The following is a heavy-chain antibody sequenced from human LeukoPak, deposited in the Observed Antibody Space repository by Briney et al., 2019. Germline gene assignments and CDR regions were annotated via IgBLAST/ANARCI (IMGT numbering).Heavy chain of an antibody. D-gene: IGHD2-2*01. CDR3: AKDIWDIVVVPAAILDY. J-gene: IGHJ4*02. CDR2: IDTGTSTI. CDR1: GFTFSTYS. Sequence: GGSLRLSCAASGFTFSTYSMNWVRQAPGKGLEWVSYIDTGTSTIYYADSVKGRFTISRDNAKNTLYLQMNSLRAEDTAVYYCAKDIWDIVVVPAAILDYWGQGTLVTVSS. V-gene: IGHV3-48*04.